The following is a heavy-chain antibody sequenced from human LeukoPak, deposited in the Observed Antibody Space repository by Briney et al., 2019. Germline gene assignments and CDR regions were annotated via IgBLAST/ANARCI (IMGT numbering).Heavy chain of an antibody. D-gene: IGHD2-8*02. V-gene: IGHV3-30*02. CDR1: GFTFSGYG. CDR2: ISYDGSNK. Sequence: PGGSLRLSCAASGFTFSGYGMRWVRQAPGKGLEWVSYISYDGSNKYYADSVKGRFTISRDNSKNTLYLQMNSLRTEDTAVYYFAIDHRVLVPDGNWGQGKKVTVSS. J-gene: IGHJ3*01. CDR3: AIDHRVLVPDGN.